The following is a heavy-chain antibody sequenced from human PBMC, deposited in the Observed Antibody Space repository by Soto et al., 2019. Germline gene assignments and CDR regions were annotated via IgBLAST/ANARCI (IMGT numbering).Heavy chain of an antibody. J-gene: IGHJ4*02. CDR3: AKGRYDFWSPYYFDS. Sequence: HPGGSLRLSCVGTGLNFDDFAMHWVRQAPGKGLEWVSGITWNSRVLAYADSVKGRFTISRDNARNSLYLQMDSLRDEDTALYYCAKGRYDFWSPYYFDSWGQGTLVTSPQ. D-gene: IGHD3-3*01. CDR2: ITWNSRVL. V-gene: IGHV3-9*01. CDR1: GLNFDDFA.